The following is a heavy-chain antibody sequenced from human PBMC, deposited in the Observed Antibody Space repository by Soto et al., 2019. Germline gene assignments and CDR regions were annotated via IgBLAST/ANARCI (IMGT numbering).Heavy chain of an antibody. CDR2: ISAHNGNT. CDR3: AGLELRYWFDP. CDR1: GYTLTSYG. D-gene: IGHD1-7*01. Sequence: GASGKGSCKASGYTLTSYGISWGRQAPGQGLEWMGWISAHNGNTNYAQKLQGRVTMTTDTSTSTAYMELRSLRSDDTAVYDGAGLELRYWFDPWGQGTLVTVSS. J-gene: IGHJ5*02. V-gene: IGHV1-18*01.